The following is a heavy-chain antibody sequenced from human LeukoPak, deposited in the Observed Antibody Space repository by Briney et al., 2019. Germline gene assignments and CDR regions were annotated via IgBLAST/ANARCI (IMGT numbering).Heavy chain of an antibody. CDR3: ARGLYGSGSTRLYYYDYGMEV. V-gene: IGHV1-69*13. D-gene: IGHD3-10*01. Sequence: ASVQVSCKASGGTFSIYVISLVRQAPGQGLEWMGGIIPIFGTANYAQKFQGRVTITADESTSTAYMELSSLRSEDTAVYYCARGLYGSGSTRLYYYDYGMEVWGQGTTVTVSS. CDR2: IIPIFGTA. CDR1: GGTFSIYV. J-gene: IGHJ6*02.